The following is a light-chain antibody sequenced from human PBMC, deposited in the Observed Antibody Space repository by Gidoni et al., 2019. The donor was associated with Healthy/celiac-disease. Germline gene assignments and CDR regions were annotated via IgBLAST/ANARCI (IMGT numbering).Light chain of an antibody. CDR1: QSISSSY. CDR3: QQYGGSPYS. V-gene: IGKV3-20*01. CDR2: ATS. Sequence: EIVLTQSPGTLSLSPGERATLSCRASQSISSSYLAWYQQKPGQAPRLLIYATSSRATGIPYRFSGSGSGTDFTLTITRLEPEDFAVYYCQQYGGSPYSFGQGTKLEIK. J-gene: IGKJ2*03.